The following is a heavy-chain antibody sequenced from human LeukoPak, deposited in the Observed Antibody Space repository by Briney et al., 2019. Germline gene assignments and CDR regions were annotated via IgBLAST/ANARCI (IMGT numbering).Heavy chain of an antibody. CDR1: ASTFSLSW. V-gene: IGHV3-74*01. J-gene: IGHJ5*02. CDR2: ITSDGSLT. D-gene: IGHD6-13*01. Sequence: QTGGSLRLSCTSSASTFSLSWMHWFRQAPGKGLVWVSRITSDGSLTSYADSVKGRFTISRDNARNTLYLQMNSLRADDTAVYYCATDWYFTPHHWGQGTLVTVSS. CDR3: ATDWYFTPHH.